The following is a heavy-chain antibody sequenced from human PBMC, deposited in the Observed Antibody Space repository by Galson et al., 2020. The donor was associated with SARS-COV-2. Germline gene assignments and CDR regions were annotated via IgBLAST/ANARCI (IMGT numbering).Heavy chain of an antibody. J-gene: IGHJ4*02. D-gene: IGHD3-9*01. CDR2: ISGSGGST. V-gene: IGHV3-23*01. CDR1: GFTFSSYA. Sequence: GGSLRLSCAASGFTFSSYAMSWVRQAPGKGLEWVSAISGSGGSTYYADSVKGRFTISRDNSKNTLYLQMNSLRAEDTAVYYCARPYYDILTGYYLDWGQGTLVTVSS. CDR3: ARPYYDILTGYYLD.